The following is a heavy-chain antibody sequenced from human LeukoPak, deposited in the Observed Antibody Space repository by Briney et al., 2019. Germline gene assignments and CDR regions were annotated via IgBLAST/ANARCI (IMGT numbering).Heavy chain of an antibody. CDR1: GFTFSNHW. V-gene: IGHV3-74*03. CDR2: IDAGGSST. J-gene: IGHJ4*01. D-gene: IGHD3-22*01. CDR3: ARGPPSSGGAYVGDY. Sequence: PGGSLRLSCEASGFTFSNHWMHWVRQVPGKGLMWVSRIDAGGSSTSYADSVKGRFSISRDNAKSTLYLQMSSLRVEETAVYYCARGPPSSGGAYVGDYWGHGTLVTVSS.